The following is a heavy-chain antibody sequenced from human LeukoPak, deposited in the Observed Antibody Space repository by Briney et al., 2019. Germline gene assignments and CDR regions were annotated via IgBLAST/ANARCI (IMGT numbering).Heavy chain of an antibody. V-gene: IGHV4-34*01. CDR3: ARGRPWFDP. CDR1: GGPFSGYS. Sequence: SETLSLTCGVYGGPFSGYSWSWIRQPPGKGLEWIGEINHSGSTNYNPSLKSRVTISVDTSKNQFSLKLSSVTAADTAVYYCARGRPWFDPWGQGTLVTVSS. J-gene: IGHJ5*02. CDR2: INHSGST.